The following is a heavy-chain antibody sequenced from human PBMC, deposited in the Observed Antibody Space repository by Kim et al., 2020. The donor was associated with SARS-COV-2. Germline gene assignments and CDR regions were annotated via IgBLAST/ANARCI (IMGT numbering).Heavy chain of an antibody. V-gene: IGHV3-21*01. CDR2: ISSSSSYI. CDR1: GFTFSSYS. Sequence: GGSLRLSCAASGFTFSSYSMNWVRQAPGKGLEWVSSISSSSSYIYYADSVKGRFTISRDNAKNSLYLQMNSLRAEDTAVYYCASSRRGVLRYFDLRAPTDYWGQGTLVTVSS. CDR3: ASSRRGVLRYFDLRAPTDY. D-gene: IGHD3-9*01. J-gene: IGHJ4*02.